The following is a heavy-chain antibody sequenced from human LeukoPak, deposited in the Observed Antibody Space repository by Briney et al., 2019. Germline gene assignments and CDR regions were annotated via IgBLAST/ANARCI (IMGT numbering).Heavy chain of an antibody. CDR2: ISGVGRST. V-gene: IGHV3-74*01. J-gene: IGHJ4*02. Sequence: GGCLRLSCAASGFTFRHYWMHWVRRAAGTGLIWVARISGVGRSTSYADSVEGRFTNSRDNAKNTLYLQMHSLRAEDTAVYYCAAFYYGPAYWGQGTLVTVSS. CDR1: GFTFRHYW. CDR3: AAFYYGPAY. D-gene: IGHD3-10*01.